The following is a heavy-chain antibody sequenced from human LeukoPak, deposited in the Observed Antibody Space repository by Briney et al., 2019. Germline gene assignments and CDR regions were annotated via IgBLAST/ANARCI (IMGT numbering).Heavy chain of an antibody. D-gene: IGHD3-10*01. J-gene: IGHJ6*02. V-gene: IGHV1-18*01. Sequence: ASVKVSCKASGYTFTSYGISWVRQAPGQGLEWMGWISAYNGNTNYAQKLQGRVTMTTDTSTSTAHMELRSLRSDDTAVYYCARDVLLWFGESNYYGMGVWGQGTTVTVSS. CDR1: GYTFTSYG. CDR2: ISAYNGNT. CDR3: ARDVLLWFGESNYYGMGV.